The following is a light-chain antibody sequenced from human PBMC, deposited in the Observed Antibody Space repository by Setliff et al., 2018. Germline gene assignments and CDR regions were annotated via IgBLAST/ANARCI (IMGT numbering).Light chain of an antibody. CDR3: TSYTTSDSFV. CDR2: DVT. Sequence: QSALTQPASVSGSPGQSITISCTGTSSDVGDYNSVSWYQQHPGKAPKLMIYDVTDRPSGISNRFSGSKSGNTASLTISGLQAEDEADYYCTSYTTSDSFVFGTGTKGTVL. J-gene: IGLJ1*01. CDR1: SSDVGDYNS. V-gene: IGLV2-14*01.